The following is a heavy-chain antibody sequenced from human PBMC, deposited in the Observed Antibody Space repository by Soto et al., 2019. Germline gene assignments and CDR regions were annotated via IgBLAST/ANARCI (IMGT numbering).Heavy chain of an antibody. J-gene: IGHJ6*02. Sequence: GGSLRLSCAASGFSVSSDYMSWVRQAPGKGLEWVSLIYSGGDTSYADSVKGRFTITRDTSKDTLFLQLNSLTAEDTGVYYCAKSRSSCFYYGLDVWGQGTTVTVSS. V-gene: IGHV3-53*01. CDR1: GFSVSSDY. CDR3: AKSRSSCFYYGLDV. D-gene: IGHD3-10*01. CDR2: IYSGGDT.